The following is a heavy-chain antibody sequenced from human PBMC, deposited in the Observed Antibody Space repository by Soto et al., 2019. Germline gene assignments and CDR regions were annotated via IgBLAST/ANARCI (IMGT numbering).Heavy chain of an antibody. CDR1: GYTFTSHG. J-gene: IGHJ3*02. Sequence: QGQLVQSGAEVKEPGASVKVSCKASGYTFTSHGITWVRQAPGQGLEWMGWSSAYKGRTDYAQKVQGRVTMITDTSTRAAYMELRSLRSDDTAMYYWARGVSNDAFDIWGQGTMVTVSS. CDR2: SSAYKGRT. CDR3: ARGVSNDAFDI. D-gene: IGHD2-8*01. V-gene: IGHV1-18*01.